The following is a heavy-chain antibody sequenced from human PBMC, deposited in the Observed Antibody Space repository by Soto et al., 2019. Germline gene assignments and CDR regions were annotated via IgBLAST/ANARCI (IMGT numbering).Heavy chain of an antibody. CDR3: AKTPGGDSTGYHY. J-gene: IGHJ4*02. CDR1: GSTFSSYA. CDR2: ISGSGGST. V-gene: IGHV3-23*01. Sequence: AGSLRLSCAASGSTFSSYAITWVRQAPGKGLEGVSAISGSGGSTYYAGSVKARFTISRDNTKSTLDLQMNRQRAEDTAVYYCAKTPGGDSTGYHYWGQGTMVNVSS. D-gene: IGHD3-22*01.